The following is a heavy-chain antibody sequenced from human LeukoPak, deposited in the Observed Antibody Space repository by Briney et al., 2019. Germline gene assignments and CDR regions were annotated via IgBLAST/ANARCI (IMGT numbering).Heavy chain of an antibody. CDR2: IYYSGST. V-gene: IGHV4-61*01. CDR1: GGSVSSGSYY. CDR3: ARGSLITIFGVVPERFDY. J-gene: IGHJ4*02. D-gene: IGHD3-3*01. Sequence: PSVTLSLTCTVSGGSVSSGSYYWSWIRQPPGKGLEWIGYIYYSGSTNYNPSLKSRVTISVDTSKNQFSLKLSSVTAADTAVYYCARGSLITIFGVVPERFDYWGQGTLVTVSS.